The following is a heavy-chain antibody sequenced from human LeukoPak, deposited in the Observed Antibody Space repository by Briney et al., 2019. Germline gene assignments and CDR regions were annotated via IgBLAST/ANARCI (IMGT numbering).Heavy chain of an antibody. CDR1: GFTFSSYA. CDR3: AIGYSSGWYVGYFDY. D-gene: IGHD6-19*01. CDR2: ISGSGGST. Sequence: GGSLRLSCAASGFTFSSYAMSWVRQAPGKGLEWVSAISGSGGSTYYADSVKGRFTISRDNSKNTLYLQMNSLRAEDTAVYYCAIGYSSGWYVGYFDYWGQGTLVTVSS. V-gene: IGHV3-23*01. J-gene: IGHJ4*02.